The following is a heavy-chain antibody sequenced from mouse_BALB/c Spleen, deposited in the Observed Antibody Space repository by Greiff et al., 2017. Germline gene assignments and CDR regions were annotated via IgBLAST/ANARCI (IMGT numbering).Heavy chain of an antibody. CDR1: GFSLTSYG. J-gene: IGHJ3*01. CDR2: IWSGGSP. CDR3: ARKGGGSSPFAY. Sequence: QVQLKESGPGLVQPSQSLSITCTASGFSLTSYGVHWVRQSPGKGLEWLGVIWSGGSPDYNAAFISRLSISKANSKAQVFFKMNSLQADDTAIYYCARKGGGSSPFAYWGQGTLVTVSA. V-gene: IGHV2-4-1*01. D-gene: IGHD1-1*01.